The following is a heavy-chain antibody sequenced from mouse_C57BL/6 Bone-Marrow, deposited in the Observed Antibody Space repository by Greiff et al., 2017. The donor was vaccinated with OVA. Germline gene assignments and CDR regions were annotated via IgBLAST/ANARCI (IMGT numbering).Heavy chain of an antibody. Sequence: EVHLVESGGGLVKPGGSLKLSCAASGFTFSSYAMSWVRQTPEKRLEWVATISDGGSYTYYPDNVKGRFTISRDNAKNNLYLQMSHLKSKDTAMYYCARSIYYYGSSDYGHWYFDVWGTGTTVTVSS. V-gene: IGHV5-4*01. CDR1: GFTFSSYA. J-gene: IGHJ1*03. D-gene: IGHD1-1*01. CDR2: ISDGGSYT. CDR3: ARSIYYYGSSDYGHWYFDV.